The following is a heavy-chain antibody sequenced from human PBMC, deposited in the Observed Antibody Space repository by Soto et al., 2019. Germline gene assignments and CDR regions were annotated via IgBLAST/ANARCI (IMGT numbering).Heavy chain of an antibody. Sequence: PSETLSLTCTVSGGSISSHYWSWIRQPPGQGLEWIGHIYYSGSTNYNPSLKSRVTISVDTSKSQFSLRLSSVTAADTAVYFCARLDGYDHYFDYRGQGALVTVSS. D-gene: IGHD5-12*01. V-gene: IGHV4-59*08. CDR1: GGSISSHY. J-gene: IGHJ4*02. CDR2: IYYSGST. CDR3: ARLDGYDHYFDY.